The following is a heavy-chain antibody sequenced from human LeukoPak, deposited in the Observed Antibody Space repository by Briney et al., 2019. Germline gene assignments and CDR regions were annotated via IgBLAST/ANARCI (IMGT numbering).Heavy chain of an antibody. CDR3: ARDPDSSAFDY. D-gene: IGHD2-15*01. V-gene: IGHV3-7*01. Sequence: GGSLRLSCTASGINFGTSWMSWVRQSPGKGLEFLANIKYDGTVKNYLDSVKGRFTIPRDNPKNSMYLQMDSLRAEDTAIYYCARDPDSSAFDYWGQGALVTVSS. J-gene: IGHJ4*02. CDR2: IKYDGTVK. CDR1: GINFGTSW.